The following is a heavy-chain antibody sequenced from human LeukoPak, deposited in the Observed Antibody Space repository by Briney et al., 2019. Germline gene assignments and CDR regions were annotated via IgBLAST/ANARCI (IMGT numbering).Heavy chain of an antibody. J-gene: IGHJ4*02. CDR3: ARATFSASDY. V-gene: IGHV3-23*01. CDR2: ISGSDAGR. D-gene: IGHD3-16*01. Sequence: GGSLRLSCAASGFTFSNYAMSWVRQAPGKGLEWVSGISGSDAGRYYAESVKGRFTISRDNAKNSLYLQMNSLRAEDTAVYYCARATFSASDYWGQGTLVTVSS. CDR1: GFTFSNYA.